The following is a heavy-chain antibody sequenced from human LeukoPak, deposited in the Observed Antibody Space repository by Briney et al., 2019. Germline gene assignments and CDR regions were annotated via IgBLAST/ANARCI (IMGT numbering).Heavy chain of an antibody. CDR2: IFHIGTT. V-gene: IGHV4-38-2*01. Sequence: SETLSLTCAVSGYSISSGYYWGWIRQPPGKGLEWIVSIFHIGTTHYNPSLKSRVTISVDTSKNQFSLKLSSVTAADTAVYYCAALSPGSTSSDYWGQGTLVTVSS. J-gene: IGHJ4*02. CDR1: GYSISSGYY. CDR3: AALSPGSTSSDY. D-gene: IGHD2-2*01.